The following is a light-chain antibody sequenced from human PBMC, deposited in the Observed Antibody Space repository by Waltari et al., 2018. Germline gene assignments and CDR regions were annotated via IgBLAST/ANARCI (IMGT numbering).Light chain of an antibody. CDR1: GWGNTY. CDR2: QDN. V-gene: IGLV3-1*01. Sequence: SFELTQTPSVSVSPGETASISCSCDGWGNTYVSWYQHKPGQSPVLLTYQDNMRPSGIPERFSGSNSGNTATLTISGTQELDEADYYCQAWDSSTFVLFGGGTKLTVL. J-gene: IGLJ2*01. CDR3: QAWDSSTFVL.